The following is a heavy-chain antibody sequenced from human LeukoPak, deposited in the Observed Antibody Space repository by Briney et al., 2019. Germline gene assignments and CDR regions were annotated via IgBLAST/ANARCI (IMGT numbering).Heavy chain of an antibody. CDR2: IHVSGRT. CDR1: GVSISSYY. J-gene: IGHJ4*02. V-gene: IGHV4-4*09. CDR3: ARRSGAYDYWLGY. Sequence: SETLSLTCTVSGVSISSYYWSWIRQPPGKGMEWIGYIHVSGRTNYNPPLKSRVTISVDTSKNQFSLKLNSVTAADTAVYYCARRSGAYDYWLGYWGQGTLVAVSS. D-gene: IGHD5-12*01.